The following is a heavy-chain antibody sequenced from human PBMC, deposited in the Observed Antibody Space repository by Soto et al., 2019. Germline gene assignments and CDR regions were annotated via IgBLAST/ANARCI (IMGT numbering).Heavy chain of an antibody. CDR1: GFTVNNNY. V-gene: IGHV3-66*01. CDR2: IYSGGNT. D-gene: IGHD3-10*01. Sequence: GGSLRLSCAVSGFTVNNNYMSWVLQAPWKGLEWVSVIYSGGNTDYAESVRGRFTVSRDTSKNTLYLQMNSLRAEDTAIYYCTRDSSYYGTGRGVLDYWGQRTPVTVSS. J-gene: IGHJ4*02. CDR3: TRDSSYYGTGRGVLDY.